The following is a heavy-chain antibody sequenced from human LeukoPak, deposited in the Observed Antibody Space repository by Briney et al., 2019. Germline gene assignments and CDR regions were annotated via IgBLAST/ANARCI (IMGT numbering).Heavy chain of an antibody. D-gene: IGHD5-24*01. CDR3: ARGDGDF. CDR2: ITTYNGNT. J-gene: IGHJ4*02. CDR1: GFSFTSYG. Sequence: ASVKVSCKASGFSFTSYGISWVRQAPGQGLEWMGWITTYNGNTNYAQKLQGRVTMTTDTSTSTAYIEPESRSSYEHARFYCARGDGDFWGQGTLVTVSS. V-gene: IGHV1-18*01.